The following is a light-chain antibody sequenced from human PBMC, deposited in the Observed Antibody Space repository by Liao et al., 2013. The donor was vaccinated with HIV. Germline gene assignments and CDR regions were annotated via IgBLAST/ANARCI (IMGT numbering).Light chain of an antibody. CDR2: YDS. Sequence: SYELTQPPSVSVAPGKTARITCGGNNIGSYSVHWYQHKPGQAPVLVIYYDSDRPSGIPERFSGSNSGNTATLTISRVEAGDEADYYCQVWDSSTDHRVFGGGTKLTVL. CDR1: NIGSYS. J-gene: IGLJ3*02. CDR3: QVWDSSTDHRV. V-gene: IGLV3-21*04.